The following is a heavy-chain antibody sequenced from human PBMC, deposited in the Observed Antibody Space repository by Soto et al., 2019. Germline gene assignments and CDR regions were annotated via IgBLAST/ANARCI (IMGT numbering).Heavy chain of an antibody. CDR2: IYSGGST. V-gene: IGHV3-66*01. D-gene: IGHD6-13*01. CDR3: ARDPKFSAAAYHWFDP. Sequence: EVQLVESGGGLVQPGGSLRLSCAASGFTVSSNYMSWVRQAPGKGLEWVSVIYSGGSTYYADSVKGRFTISRDNSKHTLYLQMNSLRAEDTAVYYCARDPKFSAAAYHWFDPWGQGTLVTVSS. CDR1: GFTVSSNY. J-gene: IGHJ5*02.